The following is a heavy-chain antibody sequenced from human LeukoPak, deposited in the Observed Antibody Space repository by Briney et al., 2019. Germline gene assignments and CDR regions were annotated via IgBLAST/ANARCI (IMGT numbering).Heavy chain of an antibody. CDR2: IYTSGST. CDR1: GGSFSGYY. V-gene: IGHV4-59*10. CDR3: AGCSSTSCYNWFDP. Sequence: PSETLSLTCAVYGGSFSGYYWSWIRQPAGKGLEWIGRIYTSGSTNYNPSLKSRVTMSVDTSKNQFSLKLSSVTAADTAVYYCAGCSSTSCYNWFDPWGQGTLVTVSS. D-gene: IGHD2-2*01. J-gene: IGHJ5*02.